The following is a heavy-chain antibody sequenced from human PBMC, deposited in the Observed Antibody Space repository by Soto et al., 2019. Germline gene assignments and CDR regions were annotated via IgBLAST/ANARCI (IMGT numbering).Heavy chain of an antibody. D-gene: IGHD3-22*01. CDR2: ISAYNGNT. V-gene: IGHV1-18*01. CDR3: ARVVRGSGYYYFLDY. Sequence: ASVKVSCKASGYTFTSYGISWVRQAPGQGLEWMGWISAYNGNTNYAQKLQGRVTMTTDTSTSTAYMELRSLRSDDTAVYYCARVVRGSGYYYFLDYWGQGTLVTVSS. CDR1: GYTFTSYG. J-gene: IGHJ4*02.